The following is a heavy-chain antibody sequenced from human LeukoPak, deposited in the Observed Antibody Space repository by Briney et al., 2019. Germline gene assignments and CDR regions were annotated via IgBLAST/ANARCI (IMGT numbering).Heavy chain of an antibody. D-gene: IGHD1-26*01. CDR1: GFTFSSYE. J-gene: IGHJ4*02. CDR2: ITKSGSTI. CDR3: ARAGSFRFDY. V-gene: IGHV3-48*03. Sequence: GGSLRLSCAASGFTFSSYEMNWVRQAPGKGLEWVSYITKSGSTIYYADSVKGRFTISRDDAKNTLYLQMNSLRAEDTAVYYCARAGSFRFDYWGQGSLVTVSS.